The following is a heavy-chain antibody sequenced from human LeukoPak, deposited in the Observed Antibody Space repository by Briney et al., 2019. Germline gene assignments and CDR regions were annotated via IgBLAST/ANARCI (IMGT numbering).Heavy chain of an antibody. D-gene: IGHD3-10*01. V-gene: IGHV4-61*01. J-gene: IGHJ5*02. CDR2: IHYSGST. Sequence: SETLSLTCTVSGGSVSSNSYYWNWIRQPPGTGLEWIGYIHYSGSTNYNPSLKSRVTISIDTSRNQFSLKLSSVTAADTAVYYCARDFNYYGSGSFWFDPRGQGALVTVSS. CDR3: ARDFNYYGSGSFWFDP. CDR1: GGSVSSNSYY.